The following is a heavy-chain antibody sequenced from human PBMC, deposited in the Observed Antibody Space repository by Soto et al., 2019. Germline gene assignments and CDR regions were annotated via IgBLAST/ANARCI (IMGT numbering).Heavy chain of an antibody. CDR3: ARHVPAAGYYYGMDV. Sequence: QVQLVQSGAEVKKPGSSVKVSCKASGCTFSSYAISWVRQAPGQGLEWMGGIIPIFGTANYARKFQGRVTITTDESTSSAYMELSSLRSEDTAVYYCARHVPAAGYYYGMDVWGQGTTVTVSS. J-gene: IGHJ6*02. CDR1: GCTFSSYA. V-gene: IGHV1-69*05. CDR2: IIPIFGTA. D-gene: IGHD2-2*01.